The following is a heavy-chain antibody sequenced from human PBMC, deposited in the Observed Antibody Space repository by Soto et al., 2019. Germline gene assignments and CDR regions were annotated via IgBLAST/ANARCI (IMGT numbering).Heavy chain of an antibody. CDR3: ARASDTSGFYY. D-gene: IGHD1-26*01. Sequence: QVQLVQSESEVKKPGSSVKVYCQVSGGTFKNYAISWVRQAPGQGLEWVGGILPVFDELNYAPKLQGRVTITADAVTSTAHLELGILTSEDTAVYFCARASDTSGFYYWGQGTLVTVSS. CDR1: GGTFKNYA. V-gene: IGHV1-69*01. CDR2: ILPVFDEL. J-gene: IGHJ4*02.